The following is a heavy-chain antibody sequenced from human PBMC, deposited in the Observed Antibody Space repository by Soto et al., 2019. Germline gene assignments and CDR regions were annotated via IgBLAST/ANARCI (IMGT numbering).Heavy chain of an antibody. V-gene: IGHV1-18*01. CDR3: ARDPEGSGYSWRRLFDY. CDR1: GYTFTSYG. D-gene: IGHD3-22*01. Sequence: QVQLVQSGAEVKKPGASVKVSCKASGYTFTSYGISWVRQAPGQGLEWMGWISAYNGNTNYAQKLQGRVTMTTDTAXSXXDLELRSLRSDDTAVYGCARDPEGSGYSWRRLFDYWGQGTLVTVSS. CDR2: ISAYNGNT. J-gene: IGHJ4*02.